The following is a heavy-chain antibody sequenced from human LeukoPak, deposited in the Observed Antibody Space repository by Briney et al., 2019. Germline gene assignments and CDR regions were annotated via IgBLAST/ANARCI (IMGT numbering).Heavy chain of an antibody. Sequence: SETLSLTCTVSGASISTYYWSWFRQPAGTGLEWIGRIHASGSTYYNPSLKSRVSMSIDLSKNQFSLSLNSVTAADTAVFYCARDIGSRIWGKGITVIVSS. CDR3: ARDIGSRI. CDR1: GASISTYY. J-gene: IGHJ6*04. V-gene: IGHV4-4*07. D-gene: IGHD1-26*01. CDR2: IHASGST.